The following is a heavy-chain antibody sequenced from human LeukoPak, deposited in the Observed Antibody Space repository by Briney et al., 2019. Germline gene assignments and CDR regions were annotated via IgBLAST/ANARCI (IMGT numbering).Heavy chain of an antibody. CDR3: ARDSSGFYDAFDI. CDR1: GFTFSNYW. V-gene: IGHV3-7*03. J-gene: IGHJ3*02. Sequence: GGSLRLSCAASGFTFSNYWMSWVRQAPGKGLEWVANIKQDGSEKYYVDSVKGRFTISRDNAKNSLYLQMNSLRAEDTAVYYCARDSSGFYDAFDIWGQGTMVTVSS. CDR2: IKQDGSEK. D-gene: IGHD3-22*01.